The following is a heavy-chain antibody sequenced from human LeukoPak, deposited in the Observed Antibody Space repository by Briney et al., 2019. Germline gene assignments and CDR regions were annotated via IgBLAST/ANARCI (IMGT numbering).Heavy chain of an antibody. D-gene: IGHD2-15*01. V-gene: IGHV3-23*01. CDR1: GFSFSSYA. Sequence: GGALRLSCATSGFSFSSYAMSWVRQAPGKGLEWVSAMSGSDDGRYYAASVRGRFTISRDTSRSTLYLQMNSLRAEDAAVYYCAKAPATSCRGAFCYPFDYWGQGTLVTVSS. CDR3: AKAPATSCRGAFCYPFDY. CDR2: MSGSDDGR. J-gene: IGHJ4*02.